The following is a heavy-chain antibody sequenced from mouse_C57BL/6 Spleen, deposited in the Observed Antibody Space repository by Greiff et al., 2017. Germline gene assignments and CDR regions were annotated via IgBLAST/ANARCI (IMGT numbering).Heavy chain of an antibody. J-gene: IGHJ1*03. CDR2: IWRGGST. V-gene: IGHV2-5*01. Sequence: VKLVESGPGLVQPSQSLSITCTVSGFSLTSYGVHWVRQSPGKGLEWLGVIWRGGSTDYNAAFMSRLSITKDNSKSQVFFKMNSLQADDTAIYYCAKNYYGSSGDWYFDVWGTGTTVTVSS. CDR1: GFSLTSYG. D-gene: IGHD1-1*01. CDR3: AKNYYGSSGDWYFDV.